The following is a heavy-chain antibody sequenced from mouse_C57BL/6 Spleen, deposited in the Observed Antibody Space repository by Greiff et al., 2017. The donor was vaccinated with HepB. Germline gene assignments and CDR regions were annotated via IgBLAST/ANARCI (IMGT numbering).Heavy chain of an antibody. CDR1: GYTFTSYW. Sequence: QVQLQQSGAELAKPGASVKLSCKASGYTFTSYWMHWVKQRPGQGLEWIGYINPSSGYTKYNQKFKDKATLTADKFSSTAYMQLSSLTYEDSAVYYCARSDYYGIDYWGQGTTLTVSS. CDR3: ARSDYYGIDY. J-gene: IGHJ2*01. CDR2: INPSSGYT. V-gene: IGHV1-7*01. D-gene: IGHD1-2*01.